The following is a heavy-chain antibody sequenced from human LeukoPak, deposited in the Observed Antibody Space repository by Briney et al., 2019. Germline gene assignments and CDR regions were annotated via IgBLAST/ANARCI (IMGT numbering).Heavy chain of an antibody. J-gene: IGHJ4*02. D-gene: IGHD6-13*01. CDR2: INHSGST. Sequence: SETLSLTCAVYGGSFSGYYWSWIRQPPGKGQEWIGEINHSGSTNYNPSLKSRVTISVDTSKNQFFLKLSSVTAADTAVYYCARLISSRAPEPFDYWGQGTLVTVSS. V-gene: IGHV4-34*01. CDR3: ARLISSRAPEPFDY. CDR1: GGSFSGYY.